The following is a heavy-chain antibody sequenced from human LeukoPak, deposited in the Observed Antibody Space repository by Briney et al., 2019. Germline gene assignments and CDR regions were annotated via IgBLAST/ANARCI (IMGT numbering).Heavy chain of an antibody. J-gene: IGHJ4*02. Sequence: GGALILSCSASGFTFSNYGMPWVRQAPGKGLEWVAFIRYDGSNKDYVDSVKGRFTISRDNSKNTLYLQMNSLRAEDTAVYYCAKDGYNYSDYWGQGTLVTVSS. D-gene: IGHD5-24*01. CDR1: GFTFSNYG. CDR3: AKDGYNYSDY. V-gene: IGHV3-30*02. CDR2: IRYDGSNK.